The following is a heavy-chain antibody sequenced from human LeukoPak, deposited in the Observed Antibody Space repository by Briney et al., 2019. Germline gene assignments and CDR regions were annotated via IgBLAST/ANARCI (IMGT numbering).Heavy chain of an antibody. J-gene: IGHJ6*03. CDR3: ARVAGTEWGYYYFYYMDV. D-gene: IGHD6-19*01. V-gene: IGHV1-69*13. Sequence: GASVKVSCKASGGTFSTYAISWVRQAPGQGLEWMGGIIPVVGTPNYAQKFQGRVTITSDESTSTAYMELSSMRSEDTAVYYCARVAGTEWGYYYFYYMDVWGKGTTVTVSS. CDR2: IIPVVGTP. CDR1: GGTFSTYA.